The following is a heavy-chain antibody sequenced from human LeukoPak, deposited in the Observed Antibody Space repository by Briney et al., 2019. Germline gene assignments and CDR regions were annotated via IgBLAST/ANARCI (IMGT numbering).Heavy chain of an antibody. CDR3: ARDPPAYCSGGSCYSRIDY. CDR2: INTDGSST. CDR1: GFTFSSYW. D-gene: IGHD2-15*01. Sequence: GGSLRLSCAASGFTFSSYWMHWVRQAPGKGLVWVSRINTDGSSTSYADSVKGRFTISRDNAKNSLYLQMNSLRAEDTAVYYCARDPPAYCSGGSCYSRIDYWGQGTLVTVSS. J-gene: IGHJ4*02. V-gene: IGHV3-74*01.